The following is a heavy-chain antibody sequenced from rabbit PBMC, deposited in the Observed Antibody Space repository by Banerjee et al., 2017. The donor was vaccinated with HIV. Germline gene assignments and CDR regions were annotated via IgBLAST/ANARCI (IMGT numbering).Heavy chain of an antibody. D-gene: IGHD1-1*01. Sequence: QEQLVESGGGLVQPEGSLTLTCTASGFSFSNKYVMCWVRQAPGKGLEWIACINTSSGNTVSASWAKGRFPTPRHNAQNTLYLQLNSLTAADTATYFCARDRPKSSGYLFDLWGQGTLVTVS. V-gene: IGHV1S45*01. CDR2: INTSSGNT. J-gene: IGHJ4*01. CDR3: ARDRPKSSGYLFDL. CDR1: GFSFSNKYV.